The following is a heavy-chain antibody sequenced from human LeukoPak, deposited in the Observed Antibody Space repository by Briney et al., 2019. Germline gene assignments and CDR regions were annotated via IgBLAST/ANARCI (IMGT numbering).Heavy chain of an antibody. CDR3: ARRRRLSPYGSGSYYRGTERVERYNWFDP. CDR2: INHSGST. CDR1: GGSFSGYY. D-gene: IGHD3-10*01. Sequence: PSETLSLTCAVYGGSFSGYYWSWIRQPPGKGLEWIGEINHSGSTNYNPSLKSRVTISVDTSKNQFSLKLSSVTAADTAVYYCARRRRLSPYGSGSYYRGTERVERYNWFDPWGQGTLVTVSS. J-gene: IGHJ5*02. V-gene: IGHV4-34*01.